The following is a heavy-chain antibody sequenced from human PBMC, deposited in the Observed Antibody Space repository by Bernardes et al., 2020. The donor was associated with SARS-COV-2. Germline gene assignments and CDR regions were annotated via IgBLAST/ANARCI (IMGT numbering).Heavy chain of an antibody. D-gene: IGHD1-7*01. V-gene: IGHV4-59*01. CDR3: ARRSGTTFGYGMDV. CDR1: GGFISNYY. Sequence: SETLSLTCTVSGGFISNYYWSWIRQPPGKGLEWIGYIYYSGSTNYNPSLKSRVTISVDTSKNQFSLKLSSVTAADTAVYYCARRSGTTFGYGMDVWGQGTTVTVSS. J-gene: IGHJ6*02. CDR2: IYYSGST.